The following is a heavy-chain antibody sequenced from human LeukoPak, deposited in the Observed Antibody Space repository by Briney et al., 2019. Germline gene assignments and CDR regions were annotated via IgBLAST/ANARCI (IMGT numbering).Heavy chain of an antibody. J-gene: IGHJ5*02. CDR3: ARLKRRATITFWFDP. CDR2: INHSGST. D-gene: IGHD5-24*01. V-gene: IGHV4-34*01. Sequence: SETLSLTCAVYGGSFSGYYWSWIRQPPGKGLEWIGEINHSGSTNYNPSLKSRVTMSVDTSKNQFSLKLSSVTAADTAVYYCARLKRRATITFWFDPWGQGTLVTVSS. CDR1: GGSFSGYY.